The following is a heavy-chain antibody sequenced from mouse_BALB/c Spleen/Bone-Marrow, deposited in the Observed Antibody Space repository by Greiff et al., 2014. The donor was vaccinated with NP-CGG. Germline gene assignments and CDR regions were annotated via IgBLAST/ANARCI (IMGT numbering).Heavy chain of an antibody. CDR2: INPYNDDT. J-gene: IGHJ1*01. Sequence: EVQGVESGPELVKPGASVKMSCKASGYTFTSYVMHWVKQKPGLGLEWIGYINPYNDDTEYNEKFKGKATLTSDKSSSTAYMELSSLTSEDSAVFYCARSLYGYDWYFDVWGAGTTVTVSS. CDR1: GYTFTSYV. CDR3: ARSLYGYDWYFDV. V-gene: IGHV1-14*01. D-gene: IGHD2-2*01.